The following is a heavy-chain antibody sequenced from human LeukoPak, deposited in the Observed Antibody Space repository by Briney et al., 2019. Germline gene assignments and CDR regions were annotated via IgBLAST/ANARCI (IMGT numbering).Heavy chain of an antibody. D-gene: IGHD1-1*01. CDR1: GFTFSSYA. J-gene: IGHJ6*03. Sequence: GGSLRLSCGASGFTFSSYAMSWVRQAPGKGLEWVSAISGSGGRIYYGASVKGRSTISRDNSKNTLYLQMNSLRVEDTAVYYCAKDPSFRTNYYYYYMDVWGKGTTVTVSS. CDR3: AKDPSFRTNYYYYYMDV. CDR2: ISGSGGRI. V-gene: IGHV3-23*01.